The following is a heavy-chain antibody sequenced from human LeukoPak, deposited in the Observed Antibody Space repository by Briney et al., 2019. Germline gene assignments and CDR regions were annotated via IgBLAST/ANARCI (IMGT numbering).Heavy chain of an antibody. Sequence: RGSLRLSCAASGFTFTSYSTNWVRHAPGKGLEWVSSISSIRSHTYYADSVKGRFTISRDSAKNSLYLQMSSLRAEDTAVYYRASYDILALDDAFDIWGQGTRVTVSS. CDR2: ISSIRSHT. J-gene: IGHJ3*02. CDR3: ASYDILALDDAFDI. V-gene: IGHV3-21*01. CDR1: GFTFTSYS. D-gene: IGHD3-9*01.